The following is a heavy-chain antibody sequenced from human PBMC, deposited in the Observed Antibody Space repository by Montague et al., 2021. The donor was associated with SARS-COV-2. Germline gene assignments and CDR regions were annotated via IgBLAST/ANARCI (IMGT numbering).Heavy chain of an antibody. D-gene: IGHD3-10*01. V-gene: IGHV4-39*01. Sequence: SETLSLTCTVSGDSISSSYYWGWTRQPPGKGLEWIGSIYYSGTTYYNPSLKSRVTISVDTSKNQFSLKLSSVTAADTAVYYCARHVRSLMVRGPDFDYWGQGTLVTVSS. CDR2: IYYSGTT. CDR1: GDSISSSYY. CDR3: ARHVRSLMVRGPDFDY. J-gene: IGHJ4*02.